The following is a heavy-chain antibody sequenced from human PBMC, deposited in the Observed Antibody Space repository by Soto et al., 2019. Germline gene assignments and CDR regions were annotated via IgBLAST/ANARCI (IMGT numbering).Heavy chain of an antibody. J-gene: IGHJ6*03. V-gene: IGHV6-1*01. CDR1: GDSVSSNSAA. D-gene: IGHD1-1*01. Sequence: PSQTLSLTCAISGDSVSSNSAAWNWIRQSPSRGLEWLGRTYYKSKWYNAYAASVKSRITVSPDTSKNQFSLQLTSVTPEDTAVYYCARGSWDDVSGHYYMDVWDKGTTVTVSS. CDR3: ARGSWDDVSGHYYMDV. CDR2: TYYKSKWYN.